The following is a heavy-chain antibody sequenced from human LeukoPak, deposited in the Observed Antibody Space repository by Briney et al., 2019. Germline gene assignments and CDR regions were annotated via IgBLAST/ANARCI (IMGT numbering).Heavy chain of an antibody. CDR3: ASSYMTTVNY. CDR2: ISSSSSYI. Sequence: GGSLRLSCAASGFTFSSYSMNWVRQAPGKGLEWVSSISSSSSYIYYADSVKGRFAISRDNAKNSLYLQMNSLRAEDTAVYYCASSYMTTVNYWGQGTLVTVSS. V-gene: IGHV3-21*01. D-gene: IGHD4-17*01. J-gene: IGHJ4*02. CDR1: GFTFSSYS.